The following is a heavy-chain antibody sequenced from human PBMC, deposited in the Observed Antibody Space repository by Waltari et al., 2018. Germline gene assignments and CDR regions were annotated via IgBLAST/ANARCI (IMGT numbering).Heavy chain of an antibody. CDR3: AKEYYDFWSGYYTGIGDAFDI. J-gene: IGHJ3*02. CDR1: GFTFSSYG. Sequence: QVQLVESGGGVVQPGRSLRLSCAASGFTFSSYGMHWVRQAPGKGLEWVAVISYDGSNKYYADSVKGRFTISRDNSKNTLYLQMNSLRAEDTAVYYCAKEYYDFWSGYYTGIGDAFDIWGQGTMVTVSS. D-gene: IGHD3-3*01. V-gene: IGHV3-30*18. CDR2: ISYDGSNK.